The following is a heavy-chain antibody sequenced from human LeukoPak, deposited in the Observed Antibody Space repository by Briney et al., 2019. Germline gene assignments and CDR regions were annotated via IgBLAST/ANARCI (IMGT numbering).Heavy chain of an antibody. Sequence: PGGSLRLSCAASGFTFSSYSMNWVRQAPGRGLEWVSYISSSSSTIYYADSVKGRFTTSRDNTKHSLYLQMNSPRDEDTAGYYCARDRDSSGWYEGFDYWGQGALVTVSS. CDR3: ARDRDSSGWYEGFDY. CDR1: GFTFSSYS. V-gene: IGHV3-48*02. D-gene: IGHD6-19*01. CDR2: ISSSSSTI. J-gene: IGHJ4*02.